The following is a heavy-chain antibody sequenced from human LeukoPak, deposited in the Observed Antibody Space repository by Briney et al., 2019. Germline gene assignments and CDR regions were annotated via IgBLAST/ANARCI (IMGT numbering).Heavy chain of an antibody. V-gene: IGHV1-69*13. Sequence: GASVKVSCKTSGYTFTGYDMHWVRQAPGQGLEWMGGIIPIFGTANYAQKFQGRVTITADESTSTAYMELSSLRSEDTAVYYCASRDGYNKYFQHWGQGTLVTVSS. CDR1: GYTFTGYD. D-gene: IGHD5-24*01. J-gene: IGHJ1*01. CDR2: IIPIFGTA. CDR3: ASRDGYNKYFQH.